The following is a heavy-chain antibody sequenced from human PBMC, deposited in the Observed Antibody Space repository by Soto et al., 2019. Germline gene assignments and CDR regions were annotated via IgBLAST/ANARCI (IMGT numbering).Heavy chain of an antibody. CDR2: ISYDGSNK. Sequence: QVQLVESGGGVVQPGRSLRLSCAASGFTFSSYGMHWVRQAPGKGLEWVTVISYDGSNKYYADSVKGRFTISRDNSKNTLYLKMNSLRAEDTAVYYCATVQLRGVRGGITDYYGMDVWGQGTTVTVSS. J-gene: IGHJ6*02. D-gene: IGHD3-10*01. V-gene: IGHV3-30*03. CDR3: ATVQLRGVRGGITDYYGMDV. CDR1: GFTFSSYG.